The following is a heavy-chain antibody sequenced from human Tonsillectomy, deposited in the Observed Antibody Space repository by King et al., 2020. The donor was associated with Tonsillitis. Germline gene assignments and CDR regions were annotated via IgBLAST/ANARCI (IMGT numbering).Heavy chain of an antibody. CDR3: ARDTRVTVERGRYAFDI. J-gene: IGHJ3*02. Sequence: VQLQQSGPGLVKPSQTLSLTCAISGDSVSSNSAAWNWLRQSPSRGLEWLGRTYYTSKWYNDYAVSVKSRITINPDTSKNQFSLQLNSVTPENTAVYYSARDTRVTVERGRYAFDIWGQGTMVTVSS. CDR1: GDSVSSNSAA. D-gene: IGHD2-21*02. CDR2: TYYTSKWYN. V-gene: IGHV6-1*01.